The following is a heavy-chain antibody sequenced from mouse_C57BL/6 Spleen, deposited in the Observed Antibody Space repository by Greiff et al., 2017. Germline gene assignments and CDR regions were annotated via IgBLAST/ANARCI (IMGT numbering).Heavy chain of an antibody. J-gene: IGHJ2*01. CDR3: ARLLITTVVADYFDY. D-gene: IGHD1-1*01. Sequence: QVQLQQPGAELVKPGASVKLSCKASGYTFTSYWMHWVKQRPGQGLEWIGMIHPNSGSTNYNEKFKSKATLTVDKSSSTAYMQLSSLTSEDSAVYYCARLLITTVVADYFDYWGQGTTLTVSS. CDR1: GYTFTSYW. CDR2: IHPNSGST. V-gene: IGHV1-64*01.